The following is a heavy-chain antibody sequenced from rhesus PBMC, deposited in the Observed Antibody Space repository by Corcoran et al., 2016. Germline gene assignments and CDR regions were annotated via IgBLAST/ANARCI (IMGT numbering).Heavy chain of an antibody. CDR1: CPSLSSNR. D-gene: IGHD1-26*01. CDR3: ARDSGLTGTTPYGLDS. V-gene: IGHV4-80*01. J-gene: IGHJ6*01. CDR2: IKSNGGST. Sequence: QVQLQESGPGLVKPSETLSLTCTVSCPSLSSNRWTPSPHPPGEGPGWSGEIKSNGGSTYYNPTLKSRVTISKDASKNEFSLKLSSVTAADTAVYYCARDSGLTGTTPYGLDSWGQGVVVTVSS.